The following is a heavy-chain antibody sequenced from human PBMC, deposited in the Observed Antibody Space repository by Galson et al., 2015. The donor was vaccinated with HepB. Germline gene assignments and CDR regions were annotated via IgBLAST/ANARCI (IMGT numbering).Heavy chain of an antibody. CDR3: AKDPYLYRALAGTMAGVDY. D-gene: IGHD6-19*01. J-gene: IGHJ4*02. V-gene: IGHV3-30*18. Sequence: SLSLSCAASGFTFRPYGMHWVRQAPGKGLEWVAVISYDGSNKYYADSVKGRFTISRDNSKNTLYLQMNSLRAEDTALYYCAKDPYLYRALAGTMAGVDYWGQGTLVTVAA. CDR2: ISYDGSNK. CDR1: GFTFRPYG.